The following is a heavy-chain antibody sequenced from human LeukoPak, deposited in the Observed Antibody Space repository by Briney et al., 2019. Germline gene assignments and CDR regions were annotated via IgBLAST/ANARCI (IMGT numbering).Heavy chain of an antibody. CDR1: GFTFSSYA. D-gene: IGHD3-3*01. CDR2: IWYDGSNK. CDR3: AKDHYWSIDY. J-gene: IGHJ4*02. Sequence: AGGSLRLSCAASGFTFSSYAMHWVRQAPGKGLEWVAVIWYDGSNKYYADSVKGRFTISRDNSKNTLYLQMNSLRAEDTGVYYCAKDHYWSIDYWGRGTLVTVSS. V-gene: IGHV3-33*06.